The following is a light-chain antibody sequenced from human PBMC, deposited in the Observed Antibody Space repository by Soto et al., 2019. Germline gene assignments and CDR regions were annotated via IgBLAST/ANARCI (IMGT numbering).Light chain of an antibody. V-gene: IGKV1D-13*01. CDR3: QQFNNYPHT. CDR2: DAS. CDR1: QGISSA. Sequence: AIQLTQSRSSLYASVGGRVTITCLASQGISSALAWYQQKPGKAPKLLIYDASSLESGVPSRFSGSGSGTDFTLTISSLQPEDFATYDCQQFNNYPHTFGRGTRLEIK. J-gene: IGKJ5*01.